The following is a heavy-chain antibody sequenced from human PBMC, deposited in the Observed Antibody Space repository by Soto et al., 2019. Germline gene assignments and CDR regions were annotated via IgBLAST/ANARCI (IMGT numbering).Heavy chain of an antibody. CDR3: ASDSSGFLDAFDI. CDR2: ISYDGSNK. CDR1: GFTFSSYA. J-gene: IGHJ3*02. Sequence: GGSLRPSCAASGFTFSSYAMHWVRQAPGKGLEWVAVISYDGSNKYYADSVKGRFTISRDNSKNTLYLQMNSLRAEDTAVYYCASDSSGFLDAFDIWGQGTMVTVSS. D-gene: IGHD3-22*01. V-gene: IGHV3-30-3*01.